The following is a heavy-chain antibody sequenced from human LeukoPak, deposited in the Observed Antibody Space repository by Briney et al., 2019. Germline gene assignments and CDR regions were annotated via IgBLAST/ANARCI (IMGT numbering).Heavy chain of an antibody. J-gene: IGHJ1*01. CDR3: ARDLTKWEPPKYFQH. D-gene: IGHD1-26*01. Sequence: PGGSLRLSCAASGFAFSNSWTSWVRQAPGKGLEWVANIKQDGSEEYSVDSVKGRFTISRDNAKNSLFLQINSLRAEDTAVYYCARDLTKWEPPKYFQHWGQGTLVTVSS. CDR2: IKQDGSEE. CDR1: GFAFSNSW. V-gene: IGHV3-7*01.